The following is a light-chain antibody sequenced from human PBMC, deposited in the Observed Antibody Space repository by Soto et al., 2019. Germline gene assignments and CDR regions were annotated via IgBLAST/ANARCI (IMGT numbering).Light chain of an antibody. CDR2: GAS. CDR3: QPYGSSPGLT. V-gene: IGKV3-20*01. J-gene: IGKJ4*01. CDR1: QSVSSSY. Sequence: EIVLTQSPGTLSLSPGERATLSCRASQSVSSSYLAWYQQKPGQAPRLLIYGASSRATGIPDRFSGSGSGTDFTLTISRLEPEDFAVYYCQPYGSSPGLTFDGGTKVEIK.